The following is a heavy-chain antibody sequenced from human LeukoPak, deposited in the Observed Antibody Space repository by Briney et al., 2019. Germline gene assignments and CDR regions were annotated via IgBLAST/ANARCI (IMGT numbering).Heavy chain of an antibody. Sequence: GGSLRLSCAASGFTFSSYSMNWVRQAPGKGLEWVSSISSSSSYIYYADSVKGRFTISRDNAKNSLYLQMNSLRVEDTAVYYCVPKGNEGYWGQGTLVTISS. CDR1: GFTFSSYS. V-gene: IGHV3-21*01. J-gene: IGHJ4*02. CDR3: VPKGNEGY. CDR2: ISSSSSYI. D-gene: IGHD1-1*01.